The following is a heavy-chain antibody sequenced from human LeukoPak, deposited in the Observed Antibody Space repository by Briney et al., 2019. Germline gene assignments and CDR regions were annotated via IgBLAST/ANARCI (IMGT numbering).Heavy chain of an antibody. CDR2: IKEDGSEK. CDR3: ARGADNSGSFVILDY. Sequence: GGSLRLSCAASGFTFSSYWMSWVRQAPGKGLEWVANIKEDGSEKYYVDSVKGRFTISRDNAKNSLYLQMNSLRAEDTAVYYCARGADNSGSFVILDYWGQGTLVTVSS. D-gene: IGHD3-10*01. V-gene: IGHV3-7*01. J-gene: IGHJ4*02. CDR1: GFTFSSYW.